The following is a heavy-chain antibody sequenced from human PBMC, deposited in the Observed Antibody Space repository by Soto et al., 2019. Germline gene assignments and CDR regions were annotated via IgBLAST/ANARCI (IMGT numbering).Heavy chain of an antibody. D-gene: IGHD3-22*01. CDR1: GGSFNKYA. CDR2: IIPLFGTA. V-gene: IGHV1-69*13. Sequence: ASVKVSCKASGGSFNKYAIDWVRQAPGQGLEWMGGIIPLFGTANYAQKFQARVTITADEAASTAYMELRSLRYEDTAVYYCARQFDYDTSGYYYAYWGQGTLVTVS. CDR3: ARQFDYDTSGYYYAY. J-gene: IGHJ4*02.